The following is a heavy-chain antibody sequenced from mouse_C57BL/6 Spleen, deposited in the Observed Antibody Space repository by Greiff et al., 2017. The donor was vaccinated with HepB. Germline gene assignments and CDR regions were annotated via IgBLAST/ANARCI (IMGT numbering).Heavy chain of an antibody. CDR3: ARSAPYYYGSSYPWFAY. J-gene: IGHJ3*01. CDR1: GYTFTDYY. CDR2: INPNNGGT. D-gene: IGHD1-1*01. V-gene: IGHV1-26*01. Sequence: EVQLQQSGPELVKPGASVKISCKASGYTFTDYYMNWVKQSHGKSLEWIGDINPNNGGTSYNQKFKGKATLTVDKSSSTAYMELRSLTSEDSAVYYCARSAPYYYGSSYPWFAYWGQGTLVTVSA.